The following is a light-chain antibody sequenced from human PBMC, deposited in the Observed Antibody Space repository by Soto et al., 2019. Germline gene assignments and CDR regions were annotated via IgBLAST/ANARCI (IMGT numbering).Light chain of an antibody. CDR1: QSVSNNY. CDR2: GAS. V-gene: IGKV3-20*01. J-gene: IGKJ3*01. CDR3: HHYGVSPIYT. Sequence: EIVLTQSPGTLSLSPGATATLSCRASQSVSNNYLAWFQQKPGQAPRLLIYGASSRATGSPDRFSGSGSGTDFTLSISRLEPEDFAVYYCHHYGVSPIYTFGPGTKVDFK.